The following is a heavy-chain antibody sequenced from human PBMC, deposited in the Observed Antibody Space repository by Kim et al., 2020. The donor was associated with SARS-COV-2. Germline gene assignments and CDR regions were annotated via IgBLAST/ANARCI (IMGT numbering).Heavy chain of an antibody. D-gene: IGHD1-1*01. V-gene: IGHV3-23*01. CDR2: ISGSGGST. Sequence: GGSLRLSCAASGFTFSSYAMSWVRQAPGKGLEWVSAISGSGGSTYYADSVKGRFTISRDNSKNTLYLQMNSLRAEDRAVYYCALSRDNWNGVDYWGQGTLVTVSS. J-gene: IGHJ4*02. CDR3: ALSRDNWNGVDY. CDR1: GFTFSSYA.